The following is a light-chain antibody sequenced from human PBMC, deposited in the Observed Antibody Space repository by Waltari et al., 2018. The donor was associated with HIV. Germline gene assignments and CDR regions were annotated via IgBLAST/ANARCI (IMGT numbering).Light chain of an antibody. J-gene: IGKJ4*01. CDR1: QSLLHSNGYNY. CDR3: MQALQTPLT. V-gene: IGKV2-28*01. CDR2: LGS. Sequence: DLVMTQSPLSLPVTPGAPASISCRSSQSLLHSNGYNYLDWYLQKPGQSPQLLIYLGSNRASGVPDRFSDSGSGTDFTLKISRVEAEDVGVYYCMQALQTPLTFGGGTKVEIK.